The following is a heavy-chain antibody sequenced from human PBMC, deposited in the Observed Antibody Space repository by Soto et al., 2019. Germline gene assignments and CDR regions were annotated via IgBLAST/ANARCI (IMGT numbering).Heavy chain of an antibody. CDR1: GYTLTSYG. D-gene: IGHD3-9*01. CDR2: ISAYNGNT. V-gene: IGHV1-18*01. Sequence: QVQLVQSGAEVKKPGASVKVSCKASGYTLTSYGISWVRQAPGQGLEWMGWISAYNGNTNYAQKLQGRVTMTTDTSTSTAYMELRSLRSDDTAVYYCARDSSRYFDWLLPFDYWGQGTLVTVSS. J-gene: IGHJ4*02. CDR3: ARDSSRYFDWLLPFDY.